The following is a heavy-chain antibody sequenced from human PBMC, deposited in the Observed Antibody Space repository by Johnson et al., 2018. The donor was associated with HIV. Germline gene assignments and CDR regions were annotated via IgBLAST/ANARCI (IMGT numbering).Heavy chain of an antibody. CDR3: TTGKDI. V-gene: IGHV3-74*02. Sequence: VQLVESGGGVVRPGGSLRLSCAASGFTFDDYGMSWVRQAPGKCLVWVSRINSDGSSPSYADSVKGRFTISRDNAKNTMYLQMNSLRVEDTAVYYCTTGKDIWGQGTMVTVSS. J-gene: IGHJ3*02. CDR1: GFTFDDYG. D-gene: IGHD1-14*01. CDR2: INSDGSSP.